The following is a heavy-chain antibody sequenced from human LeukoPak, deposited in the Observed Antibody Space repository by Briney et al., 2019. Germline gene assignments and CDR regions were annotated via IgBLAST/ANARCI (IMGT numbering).Heavy chain of an antibody. D-gene: IGHD4-17*01. J-gene: IGHJ4*02. CDR1: GFTFSSYN. CDR2: IRTNGAGT. CDR3: ARDDYGDSGPLFDY. Sequence: GGSLRLSCAASGFTFSSYNTNWVRRAPGQGLEWASTIRTNGAGTHYADSVRGRFTISRDDSKNTLYLQMDSLRAEDTAVYYCARDDYGDSGPLFDYWGQGTLVTVSS. V-gene: IGHV3-23*01.